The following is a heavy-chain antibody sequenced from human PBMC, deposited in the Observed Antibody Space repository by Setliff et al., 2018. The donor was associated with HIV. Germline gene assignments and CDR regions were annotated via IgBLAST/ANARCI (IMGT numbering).Heavy chain of an antibody. V-gene: IGHV3-7*03. CDR3: ASSRPPDDSSGYLDH. J-gene: IGHJ4*01. CDR1: GFTFSNSW. D-gene: IGHD3-22*01. CDR2: IKKDGSDK. Sequence: GGSLRLSCAASGFTFSNSWMTWVRQAPGKGLEWVANIKKDGSDKFYVDSVKGSFAISRDNAKNSLNLEMNSLRAEDTAIYYCASSRPPDDSSGYLDHWGQGTLVTVSS.